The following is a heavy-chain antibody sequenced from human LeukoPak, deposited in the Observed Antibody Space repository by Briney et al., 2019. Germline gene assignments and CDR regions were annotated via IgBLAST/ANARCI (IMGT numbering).Heavy chain of an antibody. J-gene: IGHJ4*02. V-gene: IGHV4-59*01. D-gene: IGHD6-25*01. CDR1: GGSISSYY. CDR2: IYYSGST. Sequence: SETLSLTCTVSGGSISSYYWSWIRQPPGKGLEWIGYIYYSGSTNYNPSLKSRVTISVDTSKNQFSLKLSSVTAADTAVYYCARGKQRVHLDYWGRGTLVTVSS. CDR3: ARGKQRVHLDY.